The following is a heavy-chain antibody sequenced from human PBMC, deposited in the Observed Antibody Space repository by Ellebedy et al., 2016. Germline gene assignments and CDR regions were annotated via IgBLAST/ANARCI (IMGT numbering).Heavy chain of an antibody. J-gene: IGHJ3*01. D-gene: IGHD1-14*01. CDR3: VTRHNGAFDF. CDR2: IYGTGTS. Sequence: GESLKISCAVSGFSVTSNDMSWVRQAPGRGLELVSLIYGTGTSYYAESVKGRFTISRDNSKKTLYLQMRGLGAEDTAVYYCVTRHNGAFDFWGQGTMVTVSS. V-gene: IGHV3-53*01. CDR1: GFSVTSND.